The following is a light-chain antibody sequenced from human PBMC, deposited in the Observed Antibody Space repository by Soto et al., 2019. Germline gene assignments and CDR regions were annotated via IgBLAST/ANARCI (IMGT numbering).Light chain of an antibody. CDR3: KQYDNLLMYP. CDR2: DAS. J-gene: IGKJ2*01. V-gene: IGKV1-33*01. Sequence: DIQMTQSPSSLSASVGDRVTITCQASQDISNFLTWYQQKPGKAPKLLIYDASNSETGVPSRFSGSGSGTDFTFTISSLQPEDIATYYCKQYDNLLMYPFGQGTKLQIK. CDR1: QDISNF.